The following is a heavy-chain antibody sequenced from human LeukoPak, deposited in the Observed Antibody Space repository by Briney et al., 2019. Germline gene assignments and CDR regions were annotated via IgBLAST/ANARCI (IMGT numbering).Heavy chain of an antibody. CDR1: GYTFSDFS. Sequence: PGGSLTLSCAASGYTFSDFSVNWVRQAPGKGLEWVSSISVRSNYRYYADSVRGRFTISRDDARDSLFLQMNSLRAEDTAVYFCVRLRRSNDRSGYYYYYDYWGQGTPVTVSS. J-gene: IGHJ4*02. CDR3: VRLRRSNDRSGYYYYYDY. V-gene: IGHV3-21*01. CDR2: ISVRSNYR. D-gene: IGHD3-22*01.